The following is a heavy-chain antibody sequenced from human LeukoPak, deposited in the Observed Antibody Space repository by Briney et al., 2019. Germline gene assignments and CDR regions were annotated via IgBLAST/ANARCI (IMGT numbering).Heavy chain of an antibody. D-gene: IGHD3-10*01. CDR1: GGSISSYY. Sequence: PSETLSLTRTVSGGSISSYYWSWIRQPPGKGLEWIGYIYYSGSTNYNPSLKSRVTISVDTSKNQFSLKLSSVTAADTAVYYCARQTLLWFGELTFDYWGQGTLVTVSS. V-gene: IGHV4-59*01. CDR3: ARQTLLWFGELTFDY. J-gene: IGHJ4*02. CDR2: IYYSGST.